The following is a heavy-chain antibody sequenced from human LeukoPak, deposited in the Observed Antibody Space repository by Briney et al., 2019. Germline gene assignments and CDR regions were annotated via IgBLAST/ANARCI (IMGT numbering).Heavy chain of an antibody. Sequence: WIRQPPGKGLEWIGSIYYSGSTYYNPSLKSRVTISVDTSKNQFSLKLSSVTAADTAVYYCARHDGWFGELSSWGQGTLVTVSS. V-gene: IGHV4-39*01. D-gene: IGHD3-10*01. J-gene: IGHJ4*02. CDR3: ARHDGWFGELSS. CDR2: IYYSGST.